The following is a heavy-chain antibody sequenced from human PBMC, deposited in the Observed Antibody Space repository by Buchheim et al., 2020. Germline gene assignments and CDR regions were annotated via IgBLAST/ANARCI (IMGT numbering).Heavy chain of an antibody. V-gene: IGHV4-34*01. D-gene: IGHD3-22*01. Sequence: QVHLQQWGAGLLKPSETLSLTCGVYGGSLRGYYWSWIRQPPGKGLEWIGEITHSGTTNYNPSLKSRVTISVDTSKNQFFLKLSSVTAADTAVYYCARDSYYYDSSGYYEWNYYYYGMDVWGQGTT. J-gene: IGHJ6*02. CDR2: ITHSGTT. CDR3: ARDSYYYDSSGYYEWNYYYYGMDV. CDR1: GGSLRGYY.